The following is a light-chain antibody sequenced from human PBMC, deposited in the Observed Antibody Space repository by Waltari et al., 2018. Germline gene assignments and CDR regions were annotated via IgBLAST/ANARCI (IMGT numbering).Light chain of an antibody. V-gene: IGKV3-20*01. CDR3: QHYVRLPVT. CDR1: ETVGRY. CDR2: DAS. J-gene: IGKJ1*01. Sequence: EIVLTQSPGTLSLSAGDRATLSCRASETVGRYLVWYQQKPGHAPRLLIYDASSRATGIPDRFSGSGSGTDFSLTISRLEPEDFAVYYCQHYVRLPVTFGQGTKVEIK.